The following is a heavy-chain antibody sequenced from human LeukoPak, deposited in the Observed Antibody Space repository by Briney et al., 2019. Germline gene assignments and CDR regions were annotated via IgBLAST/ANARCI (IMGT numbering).Heavy chain of an antibody. V-gene: IGHV3-74*01. CDR2: INSDGSTT. Sequence: GGSLRLSCAASGFTFSSYWMHWVRQAPGKGLVWVSRINSDGSTTSYADSVMGRFTISRDNAKNTLYLQMNSLRAEDTAVYYCARAAPYYYDSSGYSAFDSWGQGTMVTVSA. J-gene: IGHJ3*02. CDR1: GFTFSSYW. D-gene: IGHD3-22*01. CDR3: ARAAPYYYDSSGYSAFDS.